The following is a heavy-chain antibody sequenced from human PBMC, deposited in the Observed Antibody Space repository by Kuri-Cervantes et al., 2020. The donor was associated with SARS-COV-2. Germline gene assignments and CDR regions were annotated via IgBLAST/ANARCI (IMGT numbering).Heavy chain of an antibody. CDR2: IYHSGST. V-gene: IGHV4-39*07. D-gene: IGHD6-19*01. CDR3: ARETVAGTGDWFDP. J-gene: IGHJ5*02. Sequence: ESLKISCTVSGGSISSYYWGWIRQPPGKGLEWIGSIYHSGSTYYNPSLKSRVTISVDTSKNQFSLKLSSVTAADTAVYYCARETVAGTGDWFDPWGQGTLVTVSS. CDR1: GGSISSYY.